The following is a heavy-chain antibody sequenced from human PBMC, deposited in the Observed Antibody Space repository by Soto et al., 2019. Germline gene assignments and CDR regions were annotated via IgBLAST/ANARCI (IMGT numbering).Heavy chain of an antibody. CDR3: ARNMVRGVIPYSYYGMDV. CDR1: GGTFSSYA. Sequence: ASVKVSCKASGGTFSSYAISWVRQAPGQGLEWMGGIIPIFGTANYAQKFQGRVTITADESTSTAYMELSSLRSEDTAVYYCARNMVRGVIPYSYYGMDVWGQGTTVTVSS. J-gene: IGHJ6*02. D-gene: IGHD3-10*01. V-gene: IGHV1-69*13. CDR2: IIPIFGTA.